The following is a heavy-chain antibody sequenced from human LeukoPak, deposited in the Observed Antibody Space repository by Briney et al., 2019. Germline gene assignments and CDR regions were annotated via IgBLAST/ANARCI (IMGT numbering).Heavy chain of an antibody. CDR3: AKDPPVLRYFDWEGDY. V-gene: IGHV3-23*01. CDR2: ISGSGGST. D-gene: IGHD3-9*01. CDR1: GFTFSSYA. Sequence: PGGSLRLSCAASGFTFSSYAMSWVRQAPGKGLEWVSAISGSGGSTYYADSVKGRFTISRDNSKNTLYLQMNSLRAEDTAIYYCAKDPPVLRYFDWEGDYWGQGTLVTVSS. J-gene: IGHJ4*02.